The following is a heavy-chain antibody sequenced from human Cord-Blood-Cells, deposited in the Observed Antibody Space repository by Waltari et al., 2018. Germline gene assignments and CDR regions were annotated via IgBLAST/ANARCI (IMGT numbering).Heavy chain of an antibody. J-gene: IGHJ4*02. Sequence: EVQLLESGGGLVQPGGSLRLSCAASGFTFSSYAMSWVRQAPGKGLEWVSAISGSGGSTYYADSVKGRFTISRDNSKNTLYLQMNSLRAEDTAVYYCAKDGETGASQPGAFDYWGQGTLVTVSS. CDR2: ISGSGGST. CDR3: AKDGETGASQPGAFDY. CDR1: GFTFSSYA. V-gene: IGHV3-23*01. D-gene: IGHD1-26*01.